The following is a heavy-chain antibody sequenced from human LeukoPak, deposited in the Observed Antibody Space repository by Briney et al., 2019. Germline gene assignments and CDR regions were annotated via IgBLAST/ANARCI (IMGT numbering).Heavy chain of an antibody. CDR1: GHSISSGYY. D-gene: IGHD7-27*01. CDR2: IYHSGST. Sequence: KTSETLSLTCAVSGHSISSGYYWGWIRPPPGKGLEWIGSIYHSGSTYYNPSLKSRVTISVDTSKNQFSLKLSSVTAADTAVYYCARRDWGLNFDYWGQGTLVTVSS. V-gene: IGHV4-38-2*01. J-gene: IGHJ4*02. CDR3: ARRDWGLNFDY.